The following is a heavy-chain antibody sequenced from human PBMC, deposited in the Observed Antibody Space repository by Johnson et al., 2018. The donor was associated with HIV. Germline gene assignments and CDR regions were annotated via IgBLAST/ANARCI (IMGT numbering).Heavy chain of an antibody. J-gene: IGHJ3*02. CDR2: ISYDGSNK. CDR3: AREHRYYYDSSGYYRGDAFDI. V-gene: IGHV3-30-3*01. Sequence: QVQLVESGGGVVQTGRSLRLSCAVSGFTLSNYAMHWVRQAPGKGLEWVAVISYDGSNKYYADSVKGRFTISRDISKNTLYLQMNSLRAEDTAVYYCAREHRYYYDSSGYYRGDAFDIWGQGTMVTVSS. D-gene: IGHD3-22*01. CDR1: GFTLSNYA.